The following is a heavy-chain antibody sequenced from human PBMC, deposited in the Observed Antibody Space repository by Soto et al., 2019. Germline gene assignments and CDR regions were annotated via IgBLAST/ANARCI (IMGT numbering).Heavy chain of an antibody. CDR2: INHSGST. D-gene: IGHD2-8*02. CDR3: ARDKITGLFDY. CDR1: DGSFSGYS. Sequence: PSETLSLTWAVDDGSFSGYSWTWIRQPPGTGLEWIGEINHSGSTNYNPSLKSRVTISVDTSKNQFSLKLTSVTAADTAVYYCARDKITGLFDYWGQGTLVTVSS. V-gene: IGHV4-34*01. J-gene: IGHJ4*02.